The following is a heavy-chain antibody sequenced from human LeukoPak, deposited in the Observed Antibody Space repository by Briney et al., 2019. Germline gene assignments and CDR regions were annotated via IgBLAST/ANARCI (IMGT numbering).Heavy chain of an antibody. J-gene: IGHJ4*02. Sequence: EALVKVSCKASGGTFSSYAISWVRQAPGQGLEWMGRIIPILGIANYAQKFQGRVTITADKSTSTAYMELSSLRSEDTAVYYCARDLESYYDSSGYYCDYWGQGTLVTVSS. CDR1: GGTFSSYA. CDR3: ARDLESYYDSSGYYCDY. V-gene: IGHV1-69*04. D-gene: IGHD3-22*01. CDR2: IIPILGIA.